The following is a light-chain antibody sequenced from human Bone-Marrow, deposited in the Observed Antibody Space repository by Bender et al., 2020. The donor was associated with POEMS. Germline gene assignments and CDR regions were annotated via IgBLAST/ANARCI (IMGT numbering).Light chain of an antibody. J-gene: IGLJ1*01. CDR1: SSDVGAYSY. Sequence: QSALTQPASVSGSPGQAITISCTGTSSDVGAYSYVSWYQQHPGKVPKLMIYDVSNRPSGVSNRFSGSKSGNTASLTISGLQAEDEADYYCCSYAGATTFYVFGTGTKVTVL. V-gene: IGLV2-14*01. CDR3: CSYAGATTFYV. CDR2: DVS.